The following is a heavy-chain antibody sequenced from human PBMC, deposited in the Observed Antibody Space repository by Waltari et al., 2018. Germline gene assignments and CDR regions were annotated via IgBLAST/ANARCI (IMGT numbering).Heavy chain of an antibody. V-gene: IGHV3-30-3*01. CDR1: GFTFSQYT. D-gene: IGHD6-19*01. CDR2: TSHDGANK. Sequence: QVQLVESGGGVVRPGGSLRPPCTDSGFTFSQYTMHWVRQAPGKGLEWVAITSHDGANKYYAGSVVGRFTISRDNSKNTVYLQMNSLRVEDTAVYYCARDLGSGWYYFDSWGQGTLVTVSS. CDR3: ARDLGSGWYYFDS. J-gene: IGHJ4*02.